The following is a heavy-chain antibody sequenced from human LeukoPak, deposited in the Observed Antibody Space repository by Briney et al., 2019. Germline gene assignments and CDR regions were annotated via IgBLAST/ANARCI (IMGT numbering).Heavy chain of an antibody. Sequence: PGGSLRLSCAASGFTFDDYGMSWVRQAPGKGLEWVSGINWNGGSTGYADSVKGRFTISRDNAKNSLYLQMNSLRAEDTAVYYCAKDPTDFWSGYLVGQPFDYWGQGTLVTVSS. CDR1: GFTFDDYG. V-gene: IGHV3-20*04. CDR3: AKDPTDFWSGYLVGQPFDY. J-gene: IGHJ4*02. CDR2: INWNGGST. D-gene: IGHD3-3*01.